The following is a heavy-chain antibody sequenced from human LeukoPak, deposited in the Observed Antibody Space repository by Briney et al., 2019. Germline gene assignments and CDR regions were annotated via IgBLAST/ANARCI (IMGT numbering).Heavy chain of an antibody. V-gene: IGHV3-11*01. CDR3: ARENLGDILTGYYYGMDV. CDR1: GFTFSDYY. CDR2: ISSSGSTI. Sequence: GGPLRLSCAASGFTFSDYYMSWIRQAPGKGLEWVSYISSSGSTIYYADSVKGRFTISRDNAKNSLYLQMNSLRAEDTAVYYCARENLGDILTGYYYGMDVWGQGTTVTVSS. J-gene: IGHJ6*02. D-gene: IGHD3-9*01.